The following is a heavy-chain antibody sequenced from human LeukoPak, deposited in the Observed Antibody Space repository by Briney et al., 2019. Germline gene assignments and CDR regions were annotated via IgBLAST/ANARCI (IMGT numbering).Heavy chain of an antibody. CDR2: ISFSGST. V-gene: IGHV4-39*01. Sequence: PSETLSLTCTVSGGSTSSSNYYWGWIRQPPGRGLEWIGSISFSGSTYYNQSLKSRVTISVDTSKNQFSLKLSSVTAAETAVYYCARLEVVTANYWGQGILVTVSS. CDR3: ARLEVVTANY. CDR1: GGSTSSSNYY. D-gene: IGHD2-21*02. J-gene: IGHJ4*02.